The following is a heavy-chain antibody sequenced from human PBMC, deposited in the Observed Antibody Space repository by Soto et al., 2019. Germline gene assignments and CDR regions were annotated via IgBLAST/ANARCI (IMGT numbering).Heavy chain of an antibody. CDR1: GYTFTGYY. CDR2: INPNSGGT. V-gene: IGHV1-2*04. J-gene: IGHJ6*02. D-gene: IGHD3-10*01. Sequence: ASVKVSCEASGYTFTGYYMHWVRQAPGQGLEWMGWINPNSGGTNYAQKFQGWVTMTRDTSISTAYMELSRLRSDDTAVYYCASSRITMVPYGMDVWGQGTTVTVSS. CDR3: ASSRITMVPYGMDV.